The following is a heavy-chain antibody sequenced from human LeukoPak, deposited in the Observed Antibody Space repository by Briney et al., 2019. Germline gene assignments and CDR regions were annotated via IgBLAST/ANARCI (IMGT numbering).Heavy chain of an antibody. CDR3: AREYSYGYDGFDY. CDR2: ISSNGGST. Sequence: GGSLRLSCAASGFTFSSYAMHWVRQAPGKGLEYVSAISSNGGSTYYANSVKGRFTISRDNSKNTLYLQMGSLRAEDMAVYYCAREYSYGYDGFDYWGQGTLVTVSS. J-gene: IGHJ4*02. D-gene: IGHD5-18*01. V-gene: IGHV3-64*01. CDR1: GFTFSSYA.